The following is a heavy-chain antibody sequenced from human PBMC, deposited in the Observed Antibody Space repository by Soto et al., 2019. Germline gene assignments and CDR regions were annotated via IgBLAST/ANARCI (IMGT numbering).Heavy chain of an antibody. CDR1: GFTFRRDW. CDR3: XXXXXXXV. Sequence: EEQLVESGGGLVQPGGSLRLSCAVSGFTFRRDWMNWVRQAPGKGLEWVAHTNQDGSEKYYVDSVKGRFTIFRDNAKNXXXXXXXXXXAXXXXXXXXXXXXXXXVWGQGTLVTVSS. CDR2: TNQDGSEK. J-gene: IGHJ4*02. V-gene: IGHV3-7*01.